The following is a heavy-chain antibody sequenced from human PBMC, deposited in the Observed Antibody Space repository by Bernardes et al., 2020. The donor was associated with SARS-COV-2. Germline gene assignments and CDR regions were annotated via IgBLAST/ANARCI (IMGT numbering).Heavy chain of an antibody. Sequence: GGSLRPSCAASGFTFSSSWMHRARQAPGKGLVWVSRITTAGSTSNYADSVKGRSTMSRDNAKNTLYVQMNSLRAEDTAVYYCARGLRCTVPNALDIWGQGTMVTVSS. CDR3: ARGLRCTVPNALDI. CDR1: GFTFSSSW. D-gene: IGHD4-17*01. CDR2: ITTAGSTS. J-gene: IGHJ3*02. V-gene: IGHV3-74*01.